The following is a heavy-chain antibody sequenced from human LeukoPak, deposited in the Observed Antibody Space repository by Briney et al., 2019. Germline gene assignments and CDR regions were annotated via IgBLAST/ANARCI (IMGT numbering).Heavy chain of an antibody. CDR2: IYSSGMT. CDR1: GFTVSSNY. Sequence: GGSLRLSCAASGFTVSSNYMSWVRQAPGKGLEWVSVIYSSGMTYYADSVKGRFTISRDNSKNPLYFHMNSLRAEDTAVYYCARDLYGVSHDYWGQGTLVTVSS. V-gene: IGHV3-53*01. J-gene: IGHJ4*02. CDR3: ARDLYGVSHDY. D-gene: IGHD4-17*01.